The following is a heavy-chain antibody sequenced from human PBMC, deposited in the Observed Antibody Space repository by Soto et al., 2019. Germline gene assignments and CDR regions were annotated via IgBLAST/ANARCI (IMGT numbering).Heavy chain of an antibody. D-gene: IGHD3-10*01. CDR2: IYYSGST. V-gene: IGHV4-31*03. CDR3: ARSPSMIRGVILDW. Sequence: PSETLSLTCTVSGGSISSGGYYWSWIRQHPGKGLEWIGYIYYSGSTYYNPSLKSRVTISVDTFENQFSLKLSSVTAADTAVYFCARSPSMIRGVILDWWGQGMLVTVSS. CDR1: GGSISSGGYY. J-gene: IGHJ4*02.